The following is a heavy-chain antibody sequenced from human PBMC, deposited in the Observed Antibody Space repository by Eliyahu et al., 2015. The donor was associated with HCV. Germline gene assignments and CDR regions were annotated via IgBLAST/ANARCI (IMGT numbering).Heavy chain of an antibody. CDR2: ISSSSXTI. J-gene: IGHJ4*02. V-gene: IGHV3-48*02. Sequence: EVQLVESGGGLVQPGGSXRLSCAASGFTFSSYRMNXVRQAPGKGLEWVSYISSSSXTIYHADSMKGRFTISRXNAKNSLYLQMNSLRDEDTAVYYCARLHDTRSMVQGVYFDYWGQGTLVTVSS. CDR3: ARLHDTRSMVQGVYFDY. CDR1: GFTFSSYR. D-gene: IGHD3-10*01.